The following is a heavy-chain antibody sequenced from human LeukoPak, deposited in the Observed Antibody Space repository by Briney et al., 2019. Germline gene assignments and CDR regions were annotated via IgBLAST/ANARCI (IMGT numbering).Heavy chain of an antibody. V-gene: IGHV1-2*02. CDR1: GYTFTGYN. CDR3: ARVRIVGATTGLAY. D-gene: IGHD1-26*01. Sequence: ASVKVSCKASGYTFTGYNMHWVRQAPGQGLEWMGWINPNSGGTNYAQKFQGRVTMTRDTSISTAYMELSRLRSDDTAVYYCARVRIVGATTGLAYWGQGTLVTVSS. J-gene: IGHJ4*02. CDR2: INPNSGGT.